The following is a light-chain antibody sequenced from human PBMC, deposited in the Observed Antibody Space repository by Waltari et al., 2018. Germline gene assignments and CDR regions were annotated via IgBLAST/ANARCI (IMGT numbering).Light chain of an antibody. CDR2: EVS. CDR1: SSDVGNFNL. CDR3: CSYAGSRTYV. J-gene: IGLJ1*01. V-gene: IGLV2-23*02. Sequence: QSALTQPASVSGSPGQSITISCTGTSSDVGNFNLVSWYQQHPGKVPKLIMYEVSKRPAGVSNHFSGSKSGNTASLTISGLRAEDEADYYCCSYAGSRTYVFGTGTKVTVL.